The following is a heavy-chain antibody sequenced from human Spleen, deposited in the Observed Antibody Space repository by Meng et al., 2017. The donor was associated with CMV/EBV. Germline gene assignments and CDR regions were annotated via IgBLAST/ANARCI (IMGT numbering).Heavy chain of an antibody. D-gene: IGHD3-3*01. V-gene: IGHV3-33*06. CDR3: AKVAGLLRFLEWLSDDSFDI. CDR1: GFNFRSYV. Sequence: LSLTCAASGFNFRSYVMHWVRQAPGKGLEWVALIWFDGNKIYYADSVKGRFTISRDNSKNTLYLQISGLRAEDTAVYYCAKVAGLLRFLEWLSDDSFDIWGQGTMVTVSS. J-gene: IGHJ3*02. CDR2: IWFDGNKI.